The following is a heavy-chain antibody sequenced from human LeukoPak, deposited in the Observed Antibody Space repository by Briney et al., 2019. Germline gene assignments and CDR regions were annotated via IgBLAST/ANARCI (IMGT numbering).Heavy chain of an antibody. CDR1: GFTFSNYG. J-gene: IGHJ4*02. Sequence: GGSLRLSCEVSGFTFSNYGMHWVRQAPGKGPEWVAVIGYDGSNRYYADSVKGRFTISRDNSKNTLYLQMNSLRAEDTAVYQCARDLDSYFDYWGQGTLVTVSS. CDR2: IGYDGSNR. V-gene: IGHV3-33*01. CDR3: ARDLDSYFDY.